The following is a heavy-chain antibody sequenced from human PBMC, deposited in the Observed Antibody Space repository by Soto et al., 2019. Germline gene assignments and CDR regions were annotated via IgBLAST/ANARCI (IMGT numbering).Heavy chain of an antibody. CDR1: GDSISSGGYS. Sequence: NPSETLSLTCAVSGDSISSGGYSWSWVRQPPGKGLEWIGYMYPGGSTSYNPSLKSRVTISVDRSKNQFSLKLSSVTAADTAVYYCARGTILGYYHNSGFDYWGQVTLVTVSS. V-gene: IGHV4-30-2*01. D-gene: IGHD3-22*01. CDR3: ARGTILGYYHNSGFDY. J-gene: IGHJ4*02. CDR2: MYPGGST.